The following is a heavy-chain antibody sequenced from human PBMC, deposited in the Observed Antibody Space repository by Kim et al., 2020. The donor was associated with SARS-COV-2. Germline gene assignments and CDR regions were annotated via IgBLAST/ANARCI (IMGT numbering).Heavy chain of an antibody. CDR3: ARDWQQLVLFDYYYYGMDV. CDR2: ISSSSSYI. J-gene: IGHJ6*02. CDR1: GFTFSSYS. Sequence: GGSLRLSCAASGFTFSSYSMNWVRQAPGKGLEWVSSISSSSSYIYYADSVKGRFTISRDNAKNSLYLQMNSLRAEDTAVYYCARDWQQLVLFDYYYYGMDVWGQGTTVTVSS. V-gene: IGHV3-21*01. D-gene: IGHD6-13*01.